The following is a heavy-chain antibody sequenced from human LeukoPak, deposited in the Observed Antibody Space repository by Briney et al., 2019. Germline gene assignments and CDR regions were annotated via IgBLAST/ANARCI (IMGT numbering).Heavy chain of an antibody. CDR2: ISYDGSNK. V-gene: IGHV3-30-3*01. CDR3: ARAPLDYYDSSGYFDY. CDR1: GFTFSSYA. J-gene: IGHJ4*02. D-gene: IGHD3-22*01. Sequence: GSLRLSCAASGFTFSSYAMHWVRQAPGKGLEWVAVISYDGSNKYYADSVKGRFTISRDNSKNTLYLQMNSLRAEDTAVYYCARAPLDYYDSSGYFDYWGQGTLVTVSS.